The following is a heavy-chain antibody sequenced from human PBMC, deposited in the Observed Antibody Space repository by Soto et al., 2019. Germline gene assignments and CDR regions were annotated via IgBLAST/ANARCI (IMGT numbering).Heavy chain of an antibody. V-gene: IGHV4-30-4*01. J-gene: IGHJ5*02. CDR2: IYYSGST. Sequence: QVQLQESGPGLVKPSQTLSLTCTVSGGSISSGDYYWSWIRQPPGKGLEWIGYIYYSGSTYYNPSLKSRVTISVDTSKNQFSLKLSSVTAADTAVYYCARDHSKGGRGGWFDPWGQGTLVTVSS. CDR1: GGSISSGDYY. D-gene: IGHD2-15*01. CDR3: ARDHSKGGRGGWFDP.